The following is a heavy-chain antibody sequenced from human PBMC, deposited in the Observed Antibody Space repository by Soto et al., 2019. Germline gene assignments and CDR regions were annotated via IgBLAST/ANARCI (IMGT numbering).Heavy chain of an antibody. J-gene: IGHJ6*02. CDR2: ISYDGSNK. Sequence: QVQLVESGGGVVQPGRSLRLSCAASGFTFSSYAMHWVRQAPGKGLEWVAVISYDGSNKYYADSVKGRFTISRDNSKNTLYLQMNSLRAEDTAVYYCAREYTVTTSWGMDVWGQGTTVTVSS. CDR3: AREYTVTTSWGMDV. CDR1: GFTFSSYA. V-gene: IGHV3-30-3*01. D-gene: IGHD4-17*01.